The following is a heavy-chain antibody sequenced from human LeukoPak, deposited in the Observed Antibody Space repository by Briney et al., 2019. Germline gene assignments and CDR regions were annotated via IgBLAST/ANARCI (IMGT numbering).Heavy chain of an antibody. CDR2: ISYIGST. V-gene: IGHV4-59*11. D-gene: IGHD7-27*01. J-gene: IGHJ2*01. Sequence: PSETLSLTCAVSADSFSSHYWTWIRQPPGKGLEWIGYISYIGSTNYNPSLKSRVTISIDTSKNQFSLKLTSVTAADTAVYYCARHWGSDWYLDLWGRGTLVTVSS. CDR1: ADSFSSHY. CDR3: ARHWGSDWYLDL.